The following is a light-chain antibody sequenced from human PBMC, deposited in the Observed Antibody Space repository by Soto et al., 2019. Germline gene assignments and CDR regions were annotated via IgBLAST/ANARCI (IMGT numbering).Light chain of an antibody. CDR3: QQYNDWPTYT. Sequence: IVMTQSPATLSVSPGERATLSCRASKSVSSNLAWYQQKPGQAPRLLIFGASIRATGVPARFSVGGSGTEFSVTISSLQSEDFAIYYCQQYNDWPTYTFGQGTNKEIK. V-gene: IGKV3-15*01. CDR1: KSVSSN. CDR2: GAS. J-gene: IGKJ2*01.